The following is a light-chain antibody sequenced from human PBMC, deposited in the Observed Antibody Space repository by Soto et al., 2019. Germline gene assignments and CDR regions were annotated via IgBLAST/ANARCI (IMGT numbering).Light chain of an antibody. CDR3: QQHLSYPIT. Sequence: QFPRSKSSLSASVADRVTIPSRASQSVSRYFNWYQQKPGQAHKLLIYAASSLQSGVQFRFSGSGSGTSFTLTISGLQSEDSATYYCQQHLSYPITFGQGTRLEIK. V-gene: IGKV1-9*01. CDR2: AAS. CDR1: QSVSRY. J-gene: IGKJ5*01.